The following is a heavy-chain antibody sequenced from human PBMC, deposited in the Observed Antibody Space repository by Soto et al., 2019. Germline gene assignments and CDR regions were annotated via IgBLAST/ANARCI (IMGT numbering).Heavy chain of an antibody. CDR2: INHSGST. J-gene: IGHJ6*03. Sequence: QVQLQQWGAGLLKPSETLSLTCAVYGGSFSGYYWSWIRQPPGKGLEWIGEINHSGSTNYNPSLKSRVTISVDTSKNQFSLRLRSVTAAETAVYYCAIGIGTRYDFWRGYYNYYYYYMDVWGKWTTVTVSS. V-gene: IGHV4-34*01. CDR1: GGSFSGYY. CDR3: AIGIGTRYDFWRGYYNYYYYYMDV. D-gene: IGHD3-3*01.